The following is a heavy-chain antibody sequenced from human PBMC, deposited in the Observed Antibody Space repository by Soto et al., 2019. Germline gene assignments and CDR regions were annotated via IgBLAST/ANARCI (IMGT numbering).Heavy chain of an antibody. Sequence: PGGSLRLSCAASGFTFSNYGMHWVRQAPGKGLEWVSAISGSGGSTYYADSVKGRFTISRDNSKNTLYLQMNSLRAEDTAVYYCAKALGDNKKYCSSTSCYYYYYYGMDVWGQGTTVTVSS. CDR1: GFTFSNYG. D-gene: IGHD2-2*01. V-gene: IGHV3-23*01. J-gene: IGHJ6*02. CDR2: ISGSGGST. CDR3: AKALGDNKKYCSSTSCYYYYYYGMDV.